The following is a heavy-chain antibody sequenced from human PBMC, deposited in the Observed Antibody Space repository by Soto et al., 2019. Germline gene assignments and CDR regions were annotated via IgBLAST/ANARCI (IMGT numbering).Heavy chain of an antibody. Sequence: SETLSLTCTVSGGSISSYYWSWIRQPPGKGLEWIGYIYYSGSTNYNPSLKSRVTISVDTSKNQFSLKLSSVTAADTAVYYCARSQDIVVVVAATDYYGMDVWGQGTTVTVYS. V-gene: IGHV4-59*01. CDR3: ARSQDIVVVVAATDYYGMDV. CDR1: GGSISSYY. D-gene: IGHD2-15*01. CDR2: IYYSGST. J-gene: IGHJ6*02.